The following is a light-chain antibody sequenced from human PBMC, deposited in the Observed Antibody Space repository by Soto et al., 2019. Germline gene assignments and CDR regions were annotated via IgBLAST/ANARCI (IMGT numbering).Light chain of an antibody. V-gene: IGKV1-27*01. CDR2: AAS. CDR3: QMYDGAPLT. J-gene: IGKJ4*01. Sequence: DIQMTQSPSSLSASVADRVTITCRAGQDMNIYLAWYQQKPGKVPKLLISAASTLQSGVPSRFSGSGSGTDFTLTISSLQPEDVATYYCQMYDGAPLTFGGGTKVEIK. CDR1: QDMNIY.